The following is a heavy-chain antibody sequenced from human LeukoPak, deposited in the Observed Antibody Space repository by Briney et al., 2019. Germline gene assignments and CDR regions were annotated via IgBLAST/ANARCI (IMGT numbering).Heavy chain of an antibody. J-gene: IGHJ4*02. V-gene: IGHV4-34*01. Sequence: SETLSLTCAVYGGSFSGYYWSWIRQPPGKGLEWIGEINHSGSTNYNPSLKSRVTISVDTSKNQFSLKLSSVTAADTAVYYCARGRVNHFDYWGQGTLVTVSS. CDR2: INHSGST. CDR3: ARGRVNHFDY. CDR1: GGSFSGYY.